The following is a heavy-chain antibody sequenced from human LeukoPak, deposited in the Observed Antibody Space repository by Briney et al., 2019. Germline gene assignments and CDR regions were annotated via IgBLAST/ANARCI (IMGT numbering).Heavy chain of an antibody. V-gene: IGHV4-59*01. CDR3: AGGRGYDSSGPSHFDY. CDR2: IYYSGST. CDR1: GGSISSYY. Sequence: SETLSLTCTVSGGSISSYYWSWIRQPPGKGLEWIGYIYYSGSTNYNPSLKSRVTISVDTSKNQFSLKLSSVTAADTAVYYCAGGRGYDSSGPSHFDYWGQGTLVTVSS. D-gene: IGHD3-22*01. J-gene: IGHJ4*02.